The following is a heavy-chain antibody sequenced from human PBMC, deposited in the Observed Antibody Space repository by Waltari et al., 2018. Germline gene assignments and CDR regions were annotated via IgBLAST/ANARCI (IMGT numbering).Heavy chain of an antibody. Sequence: SYGMDWVRQGPGEGLEWITYISSSSTTIRYGDSVKGRFTISRDNAKDSLYLQMNSLRDEDTAVYYCARSYYVSGSYYNGYWGQGTLVTVAS. CDR2: ISSSSTTI. CDR3: ARSYYVSGSYYNGY. V-gene: IGHV3-48*02. J-gene: IGHJ4*02. D-gene: IGHD3-10*01. CDR1: SYG.